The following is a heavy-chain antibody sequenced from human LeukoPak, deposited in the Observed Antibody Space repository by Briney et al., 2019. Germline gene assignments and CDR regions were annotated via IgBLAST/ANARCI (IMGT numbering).Heavy chain of an antibody. Sequence: ASVKVSCKASGYTFTSYGISWVRQAPGQGLEWMGWISAYNGNTNYAQKLQGRVTMTTDTSTSTAYMELRSLRSDDTAVYYCARDSLYCSSTSCYPDHKDFDYWGQGTLVTVSS. CDR1: GYTFTSYG. J-gene: IGHJ4*02. V-gene: IGHV1-18*01. D-gene: IGHD2-2*01. CDR3: ARDSLYCSSTSCYPDHKDFDY. CDR2: ISAYNGNT.